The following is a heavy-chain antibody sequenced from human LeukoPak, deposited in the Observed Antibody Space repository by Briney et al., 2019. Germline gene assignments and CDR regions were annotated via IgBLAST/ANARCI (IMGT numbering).Heavy chain of an antibody. CDR3: ARGGGLDAFDV. Sequence: SETLSLTCTVSGGSINGYFWSWIRQPPGKGLEWIGYIYYSGSTNYNPSLKSRVTISVDRSKNQFSLKLSSVTAADTAVYYCARGGGLDAFDVWGPGTMVTVSS. CDR2: IYYSGST. CDR1: GGSINGYF. D-gene: IGHD2-15*01. V-gene: IGHV4-59*08. J-gene: IGHJ3*01.